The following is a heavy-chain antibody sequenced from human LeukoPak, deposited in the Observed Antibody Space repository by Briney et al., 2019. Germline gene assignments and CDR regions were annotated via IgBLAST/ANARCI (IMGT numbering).Heavy chain of an antibody. D-gene: IGHD2-15*01. V-gene: IGHV4-59*01. CDR3: ARDSHSVDTATPRGFDP. J-gene: IGHJ5*02. CDR1: GDSISSYF. CDR2: FHDSGSA. Sequence: TSETLSLTCTVSGDSISSYFWSWIQQPPGKGLEWIGYFHDSGSANYNPSLKSRITMSVDTSKNQFSLKLRSVTAADTAVYYCARDSHSVDTATPRGFDPWGQGTLVTVSS.